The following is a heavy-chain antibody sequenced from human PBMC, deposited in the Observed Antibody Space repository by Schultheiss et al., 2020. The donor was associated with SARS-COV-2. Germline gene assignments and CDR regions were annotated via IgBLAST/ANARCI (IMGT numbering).Heavy chain of an antibody. J-gene: IGHJ4*02. CDR3: ARDQGRINYFDY. Sequence: SETLSLTCTVSGGSISSYYWGWIRQPPGKGLEWIGEINHSGSTNYNPSLKSRVTISVDTSKNQFSLKLSSVTAADTAVYYCARDQGRINYFDYWGQGTLVTVSS. V-gene: IGHV4-34*01. D-gene: IGHD1-14*01. CDR2: INHSGST. CDR1: GGSISSYY.